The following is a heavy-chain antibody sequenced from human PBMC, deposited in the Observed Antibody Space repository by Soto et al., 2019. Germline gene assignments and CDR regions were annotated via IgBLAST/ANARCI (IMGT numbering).Heavy chain of an antibody. CDR3: ARGAADTAMVDS. Sequence: SETLSLTCSVSGGSIRSYYCTWSRQPPGKGLEWLGYIFYSGSTFYNPSLKSRVTISIHTSKSQFSLQLTSVTAADTAVYYCARGAADTAMVDSWGQGTLVTVSS. V-gene: IGHV4-59*01. CDR2: IFYSGST. J-gene: IGHJ4*02. D-gene: IGHD5-18*01. CDR1: GGSIRSYY.